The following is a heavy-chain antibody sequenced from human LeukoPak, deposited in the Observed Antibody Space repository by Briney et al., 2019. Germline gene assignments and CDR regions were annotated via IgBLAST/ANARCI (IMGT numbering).Heavy chain of an antibody. CDR3: ARDQHSSGWYYYYGMDV. J-gene: IGHJ6*02. D-gene: IGHD6-19*01. Sequence: GASVKVSCKASGYTFTGYCMHWVRQAPGQGLEWMGWINPNSGGTNYAQKFQGRVTMTRDTSISTAYMELSRLRSDDTAVYYCARDQHSSGWYYYYGMDVWGQGTTVTVSS. V-gene: IGHV1-2*02. CDR1: GYTFTGYC. CDR2: INPNSGGT.